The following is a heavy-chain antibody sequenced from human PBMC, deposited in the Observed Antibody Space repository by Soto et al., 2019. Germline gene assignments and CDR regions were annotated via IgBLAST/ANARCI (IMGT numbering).Heavy chain of an antibody. J-gene: IGHJ5*02. D-gene: IGHD3-9*01. V-gene: IGHV1-46*01. CDR3: ARTYYDILTGSHGWFDP. CDR1: GYTFTSYY. Sequence: ASVKVSCKASGYTFTSYYMHWVRQAPGQGLEWMGIINPSGGSTSYAQKFQGRVTMTRDTSTSTVYMELSSLRSEDTAVYYCARTYYDILTGSHGWFDPWGQGTLVTVSS. CDR2: INPSGGST.